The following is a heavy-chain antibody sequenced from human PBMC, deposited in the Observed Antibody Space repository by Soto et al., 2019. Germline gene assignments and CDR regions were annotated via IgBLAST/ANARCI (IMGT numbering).Heavy chain of an antibody. CDR3: ARGNHRWLQLWYFDL. CDR2: IIPIFGTA. CDR1: GGTFSSYT. D-gene: IGHD5-12*01. Sequence: QVQLVQSGAEVKKPGSSVTVSCKASGGTFSSYTISWVRQAPGQGLEWMGGIIPIFGTANYAQKFQGIVTITADESTSTAYMELSSLRSEDTAVYYCARGNHRWLQLWYFDLWCRGTLVTVSS. V-gene: IGHV1-69*12. J-gene: IGHJ2*01.